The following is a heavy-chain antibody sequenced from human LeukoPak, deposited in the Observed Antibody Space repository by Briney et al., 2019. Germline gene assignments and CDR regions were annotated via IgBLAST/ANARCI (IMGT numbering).Heavy chain of an antibody. V-gene: IGHV3-53*01. Sequence: GGSLRLSCAASGFTVSSNYMSWVRQAPGKGLEWVSVIYSGGSTYYADSVKGRFTISRDNSKNTLYLQMNSLRAEDTAVYYCARDAYYGSGSSFDYWGQGTLVTVSS. D-gene: IGHD3-10*01. J-gene: IGHJ4*02. CDR1: GFTVSSNY. CDR2: IYSGGST. CDR3: ARDAYYGSGSSFDY.